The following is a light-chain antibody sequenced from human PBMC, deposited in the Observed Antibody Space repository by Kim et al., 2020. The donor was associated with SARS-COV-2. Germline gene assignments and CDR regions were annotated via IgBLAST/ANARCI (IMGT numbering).Light chain of an antibody. CDR1: SSNLGAGYV. CDR3: QSYDSSLSAVI. V-gene: IGLV1-40*01. CDR2: GDT. J-gene: IGLJ2*01. Sequence: QSVLTQPPSVSGAPGQRVTISCTGSSSNLGAGYVVHWYQQLPGTAPKLLIFGDTNRPSGVSARFSGSKSGTSASLAVAGLQAEDEADYYCQSYDSSLSAVIFGGGTKVTVL.